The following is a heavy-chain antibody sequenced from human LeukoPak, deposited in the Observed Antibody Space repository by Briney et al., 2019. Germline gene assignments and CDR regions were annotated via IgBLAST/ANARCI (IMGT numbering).Heavy chain of an antibody. J-gene: IGHJ4*02. D-gene: IGHD1-26*01. Sequence: PSETLSLTCTVSGGSISGTNWWSWVRQPPGQGLEWIGEISLAGQTNYNPSLNGRVTMSLDKSSNQLSLHLTSVTAADTATYFCSRESGPFCPFGYWGQGTLVIVSS. CDR1: GGSISGTNW. V-gene: IGHV4-4*02. CDR2: ISLAGQT. CDR3: SRESGPFCPFGY.